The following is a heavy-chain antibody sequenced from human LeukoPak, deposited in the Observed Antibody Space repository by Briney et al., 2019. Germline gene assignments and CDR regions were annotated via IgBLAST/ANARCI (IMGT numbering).Heavy chain of an antibody. V-gene: IGHV3-30-3*01. J-gene: IGHJ3*01. CDR1: GFTFSSYA. Sequence: GGSLRLSCAASGFTFSSYAMHWVRQAPGKGLEWVAVISYDGSNKYYADSVKGRFTISRDNSKNTLYMKMKSLRAEDTAVYYCAKGPQETLQQLEPHSFYFWGQRTMVTVSS. CDR2: ISYDGSNK. D-gene: IGHD1-1*01. CDR3: AKGPQETLQQLEPHSFYF.